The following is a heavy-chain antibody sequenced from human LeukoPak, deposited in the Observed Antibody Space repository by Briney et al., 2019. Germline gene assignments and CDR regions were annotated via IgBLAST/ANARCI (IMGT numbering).Heavy chain of an antibody. CDR3: AKDHYWSIDY. J-gene: IGHJ4*02. CDR1: GFDFGSNW. Sequence: GGSLRLSCAASGFDFGSNWMHWVRHAPGQGLVWVSRIKGDGISTNYADSVKGRFTISRDIAKNTLYLQMNSLRAEDTGVYYCAKDHYWSIDYWGRGTLVTVSS. V-gene: IGHV3-74*01. D-gene: IGHD3-3*01. CDR2: IKGDGIST.